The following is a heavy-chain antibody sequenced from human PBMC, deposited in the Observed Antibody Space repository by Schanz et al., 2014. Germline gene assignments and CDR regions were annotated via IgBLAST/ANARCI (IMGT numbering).Heavy chain of an antibody. D-gene: IGHD6-13*01. CDR1: GYTFTSYY. J-gene: IGHJ4*02. CDR3: ARDGEAAAGCDY. Sequence: QVQLVQSGAEVKKPGASVKVSCKASGYTFTSYYMHWVRQAPGQGLEWMGKINPSSGTTRIAQNFQGRLTVTRDTSTSTVYMELSSLRSEDTAVYYCARDGEAAAGCDYWGQGTLVAVSS. V-gene: IGHV1-46*03. CDR2: INPSSGTT.